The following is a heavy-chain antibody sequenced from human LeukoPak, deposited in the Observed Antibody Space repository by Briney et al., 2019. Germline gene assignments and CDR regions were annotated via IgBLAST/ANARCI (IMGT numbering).Heavy chain of an antibody. CDR2: ISSSSSYI. CDR3: ARPGYSSSWYFDY. CDR1: GFTFSSYS. Sequence: PGGSLRLSCAASGFTFSSYSMNWVRQAPGKGLEWVSSISSSSSYIYYANSVKGRFTISRDNAKNSLYLQMNSLRAEDTAVYYCARPGYSSSWYFDYWGQGTLVTVSS. V-gene: IGHV3-21*01. D-gene: IGHD6-13*01. J-gene: IGHJ4*02.